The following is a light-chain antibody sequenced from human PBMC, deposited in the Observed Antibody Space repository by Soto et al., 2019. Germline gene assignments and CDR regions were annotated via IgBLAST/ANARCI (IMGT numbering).Light chain of an antibody. J-gene: IGLJ1*01. CDR3: SSYTPRNTRKIV. CDR1: SSDVGGYNY. V-gene: IGLV2-14*03. Sequence: QSVLTQPASVSGSPGQSITISCTGTSSDVGGYNYVSWYQHHPGKAPKLMIFDVSNRPSGVSNRFSGSKSGNTASLTISGLQPEDEAAYYCSSYTPRNTRKIVFGTGTKASIL. CDR2: DVS.